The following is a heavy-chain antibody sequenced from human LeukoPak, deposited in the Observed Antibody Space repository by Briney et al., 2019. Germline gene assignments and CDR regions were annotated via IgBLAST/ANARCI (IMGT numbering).Heavy chain of an antibody. CDR3: ARGLVVVAATRWFDP. J-gene: IGHJ5*02. CDR1: GYSISSGYY. Sequence: SETLSLTCAVSGYSISSGYYWCWSRQPPGKGLEWIGSIYHSGSTYYNPSVKSRVTISVATSKNQFSLKLSSVTAADTAVYYCARGLVVVAATRWFDPWGQEPWSPSPQ. CDR2: IYHSGST. D-gene: IGHD2-15*01. V-gene: IGHV4-38-2*01.